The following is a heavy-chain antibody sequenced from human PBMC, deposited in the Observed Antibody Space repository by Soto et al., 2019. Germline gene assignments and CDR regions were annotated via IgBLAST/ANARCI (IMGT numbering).Heavy chain of an antibody. V-gene: IGHV1-69*13. J-gene: IGHJ6*02. Sequence: SVKVSCKASGGTFSSYAISWVRQAPGQGLEWMGGIIPIFGTANYAQKFQGRVTITADESTSTAYMELSSLRSEDTAVYYCARGSMIVVVDYYYYGMDVWGQGTTGTVS. CDR2: IIPIFGTA. D-gene: IGHD3-22*01. CDR3: ARGSMIVVVDYYYYGMDV. CDR1: GGTFSSYA.